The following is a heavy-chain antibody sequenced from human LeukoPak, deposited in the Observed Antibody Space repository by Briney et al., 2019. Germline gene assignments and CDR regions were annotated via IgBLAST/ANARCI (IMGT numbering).Heavy chain of an antibody. V-gene: IGHV4-34*01. CDR1: GGSFSGYY. D-gene: IGHD3-3*01. J-gene: IGHJ3*02. CDR3: ARGSWSGYYIPDAFDI. Sequence: SETLSLTCAVYGGSFSGYYWSWIRQPPGKGLEWIGEINHSGSTNYNPSLKSRVTISVDTSKNQFSLKLSSVTAADTAVYYCARGSWSGYYIPDAFDIWGQGTMVTVSS. CDR2: INHSGST.